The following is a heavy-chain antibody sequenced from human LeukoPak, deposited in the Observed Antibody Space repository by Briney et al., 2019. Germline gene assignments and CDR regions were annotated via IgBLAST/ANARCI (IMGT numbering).Heavy chain of an antibody. CDR1: GDTFSSVG. Sequence: GGCLRLSCAAPGDTFSSVGPRGVRQARGQGLLLLAVISYDGSNKYYADSVKGRFTISRDNSKNTLYLQMNSLRAEDTAVYYCAKVSGSYPYNWFDPWGQGTLVTVSS. J-gene: IGHJ5*02. CDR3: AKVSGSYPYNWFDP. CDR2: ISYDGSNK. D-gene: IGHD3-10*01. V-gene: IGHV3-30*18.